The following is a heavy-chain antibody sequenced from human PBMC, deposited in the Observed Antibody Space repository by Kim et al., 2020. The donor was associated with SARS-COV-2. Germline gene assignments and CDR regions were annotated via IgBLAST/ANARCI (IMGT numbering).Heavy chain of an antibody. CDR2: MYYFGGT. CDR1: GDSVSSGSHY. D-gene: IGHD3-22*01. CDR3: ARHSPLSGYFDH. Sequence: SETLSLTCSVSGDSVSSGSHYWGWIRQPPGKGLEWIGSMYYFGGTHYNPSLKSRVTISVDTSKNQVSLRLNSVTAADTALYYCARHSPLSGYFDHWGQGTPVTASS. V-gene: IGHV4-39*01. J-gene: IGHJ4*02.